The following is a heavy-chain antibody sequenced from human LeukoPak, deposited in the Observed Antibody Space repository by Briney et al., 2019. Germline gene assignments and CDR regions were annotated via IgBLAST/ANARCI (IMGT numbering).Heavy chain of an antibody. V-gene: IGHV3-30-3*01. Sequence: GGSLRLSCAASGFTFSSYAMPWVRQAPGKGLEWVAVISYDGSNKYYADSVKGRFTISGDNSKNTLYLQMNSLRAEDTAVYYCARSSDSSGYYGGGIIDYWGQGTLVTVSS. CDR3: ARSSDSSGYYGGGIIDY. D-gene: IGHD6-19*01. CDR1: GFTFSSYA. J-gene: IGHJ4*02. CDR2: ISYDGSNK.